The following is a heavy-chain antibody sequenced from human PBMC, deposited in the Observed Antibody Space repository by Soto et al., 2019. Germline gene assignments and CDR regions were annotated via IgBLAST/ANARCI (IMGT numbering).Heavy chain of an antibody. CDR1: GYSFTSYW. D-gene: IGHD2-15*01. V-gene: IGHV5-10-1*01. CDR3: ERAAGYCRGGSCYYYYVYGMDV. Sequence: GESLKISCKGSGYSFTSYWISWVRQMPGKGLEWMGRIDPSDSYTNYSPSFQGHVTISADKSISTAYLQWSTLKASDTAMYYCERAAGYCRGGSCYYYYVYGMDVWGQGNTGTVSS. J-gene: IGHJ6*02. CDR2: IDPSDSYT.